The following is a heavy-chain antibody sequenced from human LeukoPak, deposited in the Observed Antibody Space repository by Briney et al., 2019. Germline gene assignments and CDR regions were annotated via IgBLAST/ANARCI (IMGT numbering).Heavy chain of an antibody. D-gene: IGHD6-13*01. V-gene: IGHV4-39*01. CDR3: ARRDIAAAGTHDY. Sequence: SETLSLTCTVSGGSISTSNYYWGWIRQPPGKGLEWIGSMYSSGSTYYNPSLKSRVTISVDTSKNQFSLKLSSVTAADTAVYYCARRDIAAAGTHDYWGQGTLVTVSS. CDR2: MYSSGST. CDR1: GGSISTSNYY. J-gene: IGHJ4*02.